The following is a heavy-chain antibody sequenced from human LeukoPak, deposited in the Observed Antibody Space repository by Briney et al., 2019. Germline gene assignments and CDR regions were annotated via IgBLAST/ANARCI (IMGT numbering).Heavy chain of an antibody. CDR3: AKVGDSSSFDH. CDR1: GFTSSDYA. CDR2: ISRDGGYT. V-gene: IGHV3-30*18. Sequence: GRSLRLSCAASGFTSSDYAFHWVGQAPGQGLEWVAVISRDGGYTYYADSVRGRFTISRDSSENTLYLQMNSLRGGDTAVYYCAKVGDSSSFDHWGQGTLVIVSS. J-gene: IGHJ4*02. D-gene: IGHD6-19*01.